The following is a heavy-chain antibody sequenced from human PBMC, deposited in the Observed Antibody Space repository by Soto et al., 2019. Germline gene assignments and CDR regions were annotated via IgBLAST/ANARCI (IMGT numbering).Heavy chain of an antibody. Sequence: QTGGSLRLSCAASGFTFSSYGMHWVRQAPGKGLEWVAVISYDGSNKYYADSVKGRFTISRDNSKNTLYLQMNSLRAEDTAVYYCNVVATTRIFDYWGQGTQVTVSS. CDR3: NVVATTRIFDY. V-gene: IGHV3-30*03. J-gene: IGHJ4*02. D-gene: IGHD5-12*01. CDR2: ISYDGSNK. CDR1: GFTFSSYG.